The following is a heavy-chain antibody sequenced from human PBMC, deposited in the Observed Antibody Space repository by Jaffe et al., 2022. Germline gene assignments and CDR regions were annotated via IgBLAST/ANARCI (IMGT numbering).Heavy chain of an antibody. V-gene: IGHV3-30*18. CDR1: GFTFSSYG. CDR2: ISYDGSNK. CDR3: AKDRSGWYEWCDY. J-gene: IGHJ4*02. D-gene: IGHD6-19*01. Sequence: QVQLVESGGGVVQPGRSLRLSCAASGFTFSSYGMHWVRQAPGKGLEWVAVISYDGSNKYYADSVKGRFTISRDNSKNTLYLQMNSLRAEDTAVYYCAKDRSGWYEWCDYWGQGTLVTVSS.